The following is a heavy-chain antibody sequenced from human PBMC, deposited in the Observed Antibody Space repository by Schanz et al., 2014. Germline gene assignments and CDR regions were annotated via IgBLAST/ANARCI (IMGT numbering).Heavy chain of an antibody. J-gene: IGHJ4*02. V-gene: IGHV3-33*06. CDR2: IWYDGSNK. CDR1: GFAFSVYG. Sequence: QVQMVESGGGVVQPGRSLRLSCAASGFAFSVYGMHWVRQAPGKGPEWVAFIWYDGSNKYYADSVKGRFTISRDNSKNTLYLQMNSLRAEDTAVYYCAKDPSHGDYDYYFDYWGQGTLVTVSS. CDR3: AKDPSHGDYDYYFDY. D-gene: IGHD3-22*01.